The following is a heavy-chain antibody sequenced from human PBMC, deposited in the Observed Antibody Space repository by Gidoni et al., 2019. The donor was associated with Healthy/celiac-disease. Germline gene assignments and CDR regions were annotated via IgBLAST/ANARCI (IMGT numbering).Heavy chain of an antibody. CDR3: AKVPYGRDWYFDL. D-gene: IGHD4-17*01. J-gene: IGHJ2*01. Sequence: EVQLVESGGGLVQPGGSLRLSCAASGFPFSSYAMSWVRQAPGKGLEWVSAISGSGGSTYYAESVKGRFTISRDNSKNTLYLQMNSLRAEDTAVYYCAKVPYGRDWYFDLWGRGTLVTVSS. CDR1: GFPFSSYA. CDR2: ISGSGGST. V-gene: IGHV3-23*04.